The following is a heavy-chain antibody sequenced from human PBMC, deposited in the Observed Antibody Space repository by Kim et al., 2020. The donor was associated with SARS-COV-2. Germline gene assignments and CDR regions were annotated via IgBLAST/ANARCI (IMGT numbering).Heavy chain of an antibody. CDR2: ISYDGSNK. Sequence: GGSLRLSCAASGFTFSRCGMHWVRQAPGKGLEWVAVISYDGSNKNYADSVKGRFTISRDNSKNTLYLQMNSLRADDTAVYYCAKDASVNTLRCGWNYYYYGMDVWGQGTTVTVSS. CDR3: AKDASVNTLRCGWNYYYYGMDV. V-gene: IGHV3-30*18. J-gene: IGHJ6*02. D-gene: IGHD4-17*01. CDR1: GFTFSRCG.